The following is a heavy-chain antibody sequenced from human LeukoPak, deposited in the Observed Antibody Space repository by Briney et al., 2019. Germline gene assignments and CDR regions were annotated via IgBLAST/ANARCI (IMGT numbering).Heavy chain of an antibody. CDR2: IRAEGDPT. CDR1: GFSFTTYS. D-gene: IGHD5-24*01. Sequence: GGSLRLSCRASGFSFTTYSMNWVRQAPGKGLEWVSVIRAEGDPTHYADSVKGRFTISRDNSNNMLYLQMNSLRAEDTAVYYCAKDARRDGYSYDYWGQGTLVTVSS. CDR3: AKDARRDGYSYDY. J-gene: IGHJ4*02. V-gene: IGHV3-23*01.